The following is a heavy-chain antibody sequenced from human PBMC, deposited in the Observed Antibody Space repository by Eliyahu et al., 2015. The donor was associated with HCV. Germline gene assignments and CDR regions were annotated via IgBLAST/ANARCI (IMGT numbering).Heavy chain of an antibody. D-gene: IGHD2-2*01. V-gene: IGHV4-59*08. CDR3: ARHTLAYCGSTSCWGSNGFDP. J-gene: IGHJ5*02. CDR2: XYHSGTT. CDR1: GGSINTYY. Sequence: QVQLQEWGPGLVKPSETLSLTCTVXGGSINTYYWSWIRQPPGKGLEWIGYXYHSGTTNYNPSLKSRVTISVDTTKNQFSLKLSSVTAADTAVYYCARHTLAYCGSTSCWGSNGFDPWGQGTLVTVSS.